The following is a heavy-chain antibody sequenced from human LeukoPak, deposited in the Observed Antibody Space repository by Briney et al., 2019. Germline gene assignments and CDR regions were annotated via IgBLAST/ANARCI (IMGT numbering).Heavy chain of an antibody. J-gene: IGHJ6*03. D-gene: IGHD5-18*01. V-gene: IGHV6-1*01. CDR3: ARDITAMVAREGRYYYYYYMDV. CDR2: TYYRSKWYN. Sequence: SQTLSLTCAISGDSVSSNSAAWNWIRQSPSRGLEWLGRTYYRSKWYNDYAVSVKSRITINPDTSKNQFSLQLNSVTPEDTAVYYCARDITAMVAREGRYYYYYYMDVWGKGTTVTISS. CDR1: GDSVSSNSAA.